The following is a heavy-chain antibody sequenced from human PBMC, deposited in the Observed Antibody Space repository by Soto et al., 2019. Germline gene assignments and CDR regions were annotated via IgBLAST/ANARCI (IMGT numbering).Heavy chain of an antibody. D-gene: IGHD5-18*01. V-gene: IGHV3-30-3*01. J-gene: IGHJ4*02. CDR2: ISYDGSNK. CDR3: ARASRLWSFDY. CDR1: GFTFSSYA. Sequence: QVQLVESGGGVVQPGRSLRLSCAASGFTFSSYAMHWVRQAPGKGLEWVAVISYDGSNKYYADSVKGRFTISRDNSKNTRYLQMNSLRAEDTAVYYCARASRLWSFDYWGQGTLVTVSS.